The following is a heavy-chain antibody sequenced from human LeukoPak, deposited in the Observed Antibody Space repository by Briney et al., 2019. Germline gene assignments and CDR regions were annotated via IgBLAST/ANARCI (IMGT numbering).Heavy chain of an antibody. J-gene: IGHJ4*02. CDR3: AREHQRLVRVDY. V-gene: IGHV4-30-4*01. Sequence: SETLSLTCTVSGGSISSGDYYWSWIRQPPGKGLEWIGYIYYSGNTYYNPSLKSRVTISVDTSKNQFSLKLSSVTAADTAAYYCAREHQRLVRVDYWGQGTLVTVSS. CDR1: GGSISSGDYY. CDR2: IYYSGNT. D-gene: IGHD6-13*01.